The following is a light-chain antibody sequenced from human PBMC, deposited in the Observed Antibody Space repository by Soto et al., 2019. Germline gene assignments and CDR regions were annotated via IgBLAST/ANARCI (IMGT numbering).Light chain of an antibody. V-gene: IGKV3-20*01. J-gene: IGKJ3*01. CDR2: GAS. CDR3: QQYGRSPPGFT. Sequence: EIVLTQSPGTLSLSPGERATLSCRASQSISSNYLAWYQQKPGQAPRLLIYGASFRATGIPDRFSGSGSGTDFTLTISRLEPEDFAVYYCQQYGRSPPGFTFGPGYKVDIK. CDR1: QSISSNY.